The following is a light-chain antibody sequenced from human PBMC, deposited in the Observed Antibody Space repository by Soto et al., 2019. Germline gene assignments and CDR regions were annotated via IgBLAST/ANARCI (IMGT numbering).Light chain of an antibody. Sequence: EIVLTQSPGTLSLSPGERATLSCRASQSVSSSYVAWSQHKPGQAPRLLIYGASSRATGIPDRFSRSGSGTDFTLTIRRLEPEEFAAYYCQQYGSSPYTFGQWTKLEIK. CDR1: QSVSSSY. J-gene: IGKJ2*01. CDR3: QQYGSSPYT. V-gene: IGKV3-20*01. CDR2: GAS.